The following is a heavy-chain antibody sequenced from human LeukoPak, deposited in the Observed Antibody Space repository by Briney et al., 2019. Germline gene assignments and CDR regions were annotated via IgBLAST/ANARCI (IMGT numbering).Heavy chain of an antibody. CDR2: IYTSGST. CDR3: AREPGCSSTSCYEVSWFDP. J-gene: IGHJ5*02. D-gene: IGHD2-2*01. CDR1: GGSISSGSYY. V-gene: IGHV4-61*02. Sequence: PSQTLSLTCTVSGGSISSGSYYWSWIRQPAGKGLEWIGRIYTSGSTNYNPSLKSRVTISVDTSKNQFSLKLSSVTAADTAVYYCAREPGCSSTSCYEVSWFDPWGQGTLVTVSS.